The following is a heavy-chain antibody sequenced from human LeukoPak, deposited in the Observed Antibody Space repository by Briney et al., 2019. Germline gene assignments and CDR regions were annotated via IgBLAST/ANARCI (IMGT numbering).Heavy chain of an antibody. CDR1: GGSFSGYY. V-gene: IGHV4-34*01. D-gene: IGHD4-17*01. CDR2: INHSGST. CDR3: ARGRPKYGDYARAYYYFDY. J-gene: IGHJ4*02. Sequence: SETLSLTCAVYGGSFSGYYWSWIHQPPGKGLEWIGEINHSGSTNYNPSLKSRVTISVDTSKNQFSLKLSSVTAADTAVYYCARGRPKYGDYARAYYYFDYWGQGTLVTVSS.